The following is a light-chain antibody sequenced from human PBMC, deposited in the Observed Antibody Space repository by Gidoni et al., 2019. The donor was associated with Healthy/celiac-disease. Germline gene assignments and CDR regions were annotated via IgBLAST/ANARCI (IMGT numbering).Light chain of an antibody. Sequence: EIVMRQSPATLSVSPGERATLSRSASQSVSSNLAWYQQKPGQAPRLLIYGASTRATGIPARCSGSGSGTEFTLTISSLQSEDFAVYYCQQYNNWPPRTFGQGTKVEIK. CDR2: GAS. J-gene: IGKJ1*01. V-gene: IGKV3-15*01. CDR1: QSVSSN. CDR3: QQYNNWPPRT.